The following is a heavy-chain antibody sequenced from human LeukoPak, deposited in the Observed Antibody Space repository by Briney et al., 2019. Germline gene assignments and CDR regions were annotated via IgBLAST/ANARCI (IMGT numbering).Heavy chain of an antibody. J-gene: IGHJ3*02. D-gene: IGHD3-9*01. V-gene: IGHV4-38-2*01. Sequence: SETLSLTCAVSGYSISSGYYWGWIRQPPGRGLEWIGSIYHSGSTYYNPSLKSRVTISVDTSKNQFSLKLSSVTAADTAVYYCASNYDILTGYTPRDAFDIWGQGTMVTVSS. CDR3: ASNYDILTGYTPRDAFDI. CDR1: GYSISSGYY. CDR2: IYHSGST.